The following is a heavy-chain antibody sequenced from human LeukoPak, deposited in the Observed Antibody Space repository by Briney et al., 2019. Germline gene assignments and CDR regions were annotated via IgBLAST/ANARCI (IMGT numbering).Heavy chain of an antibody. CDR2: MSGAGGRI. J-gene: IGHJ4*02. D-gene: IGHD6-13*01. V-gene: IGHV3-23*01. Sequence: GGSLRLSCEASQFTTFSSYAMNWVRQAPGKRLEWVSIMSGAGGRIEYADSVNGRFIISRDNSRNTVYLHMNSLRAEDTAVYYCAGSSSWYRYFDYWGQGTLVTVSS. CDR3: AGSSSWYRYFDY. CDR1: QFTTFSSYA.